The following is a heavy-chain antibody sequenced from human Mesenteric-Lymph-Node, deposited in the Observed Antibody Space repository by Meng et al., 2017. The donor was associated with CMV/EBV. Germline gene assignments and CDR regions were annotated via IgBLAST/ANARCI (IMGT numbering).Heavy chain of an antibody. Sequence: GESLKISCAASGFTFSTYSMNWVRQAPGKGLEWVSVIYSGGSTYYADSVKGRFTISRDNSKNTLYLQMNSLRAEDTAMYYCVKCSEGWLQYYFDYWGQGTLVTVSS. D-gene: IGHD5-24*01. CDR1: GFTFSTYS. CDR2: IYSGGST. J-gene: IGHJ4*02. V-gene: IGHV3-66*01. CDR3: VKCSEGWLQYYFDY.